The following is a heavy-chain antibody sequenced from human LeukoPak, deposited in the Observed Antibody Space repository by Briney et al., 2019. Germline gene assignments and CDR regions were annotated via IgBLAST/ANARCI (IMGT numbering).Heavy chain of an antibody. Sequence: PGGSLRLSCAASGFISKSFDIHWVRQTPGKGLEWVALVRFDGSDKHYADSVRGRFTLSRDNSKNTVYLQMNNLRDEDTALYYCADLGVLGIWGQGTMVTVSS. CDR1: GFISKSFD. CDR2: VRFDGSDK. D-gene: IGHD3-16*01. V-gene: IGHV3-30*02. J-gene: IGHJ3*02. CDR3: ADLGVLGI.